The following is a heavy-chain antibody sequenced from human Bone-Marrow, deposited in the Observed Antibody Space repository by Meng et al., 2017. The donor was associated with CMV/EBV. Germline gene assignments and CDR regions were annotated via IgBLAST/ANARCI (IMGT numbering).Heavy chain of an antibody. J-gene: IGHJ3*01. CDR2: IRYDGSNK. V-gene: IGHV3-30*02. CDR3: ASFGLIVVVTSLEVRN. Sequence: GGSLRLSCAASGFTFSSYWMSWVRQAPGKGLEWVAFIRYDGSNKYYADSVKGRFTISRDNSKNTLYLQMNSLRAEDTAVYYCASFGLIVVVTSLEVRNWGQGTMVTVSS. D-gene: IGHD2-21*02. CDR1: GFTFSSYW.